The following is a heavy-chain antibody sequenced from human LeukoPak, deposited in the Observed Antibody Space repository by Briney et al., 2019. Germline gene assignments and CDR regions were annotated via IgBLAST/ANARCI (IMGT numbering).Heavy chain of an antibody. V-gene: IGHV1-2*02. CDR1: GYTFTGYY. CDR2: INPNSGGT. CDR3: ARVGVGLLLTGHHPLDY. J-gene: IGHJ4*02. Sequence: RASVKVSCKASGYTFTGYYMHWVRQAPGQGLEWMGWINPNSGGTNYAQKFQGRVTMTRDTSISTAYMELSRLRSDDTAVYYCARVGVGLLLTGHHPLDYWGQGTLVTVSS. D-gene: IGHD3-9*01.